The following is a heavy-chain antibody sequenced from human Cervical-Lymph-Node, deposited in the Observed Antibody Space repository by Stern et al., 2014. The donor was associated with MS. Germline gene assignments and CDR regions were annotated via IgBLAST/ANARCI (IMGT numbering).Heavy chain of an antibody. J-gene: IGHJ4*02. V-gene: IGHV5-51*01. CDR2: IYPGDSET. D-gene: IGHD1-14*01. CDR1: GFTFSIYW. CDR3: ARQTTAWASDV. Sequence: EVQLVESGAELIRPGESLKISCKGSGFTFSIYWIAWVRQMPGKGLEWMGIIYPGDSETRYSPAFQGQVTMSADKSTSTAYLQWSSLNASDTAMYFCARQTTAWASDVWGQGTLVTASS.